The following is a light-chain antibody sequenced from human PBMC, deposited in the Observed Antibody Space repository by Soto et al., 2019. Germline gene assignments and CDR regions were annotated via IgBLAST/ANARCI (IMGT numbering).Light chain of an antibody. CDR2: GAS. J-gene: IGKJ1*01. V-gene: IGKV3-20*01. Sequence: DIVMTQSPVSLPVIPGEPASSSCRASQGLLHSNGYNYLDWYQQKPGQAPRLLIYGASSRATGIPDRISGSGSGTDFTLSISRLEPEDFALYYCQHFGSSRWTFGQGTKVDIK. CDR1: QGLLHSNGYNY. CDR3: QHFGSSRWT.